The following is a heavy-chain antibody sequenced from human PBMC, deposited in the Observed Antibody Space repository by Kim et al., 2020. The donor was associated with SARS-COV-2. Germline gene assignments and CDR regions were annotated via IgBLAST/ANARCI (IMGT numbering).Heavy chain of an antibody. D-gene: IGHD2-15*01. V-gene: IGHV3-11*04. J-gene: IGHJ4*02. CDR3: ARGSINPVVVVAGIGY. Sequence: SGKGRVTISRDNAKNSLYLQMNSLGAEETAVYYCARGSINPVVVVAGIGYWGQGTLVTVSS.